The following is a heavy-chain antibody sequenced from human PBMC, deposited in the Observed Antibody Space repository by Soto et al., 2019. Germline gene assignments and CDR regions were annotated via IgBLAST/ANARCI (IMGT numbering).Heavy chain of an antibody. Sequence: SETLSLTCTVSGGSISSYYWSWIRQPPGKGLEWIGYIYYSGSTNYNPSLKSRVTISVDTSKNQFSLKLSSVTAADTAVYYCARDRGRRWLQLDYYYGMDVWGQGTTGTGSS. J-gene: IGHJ6*02. V-gene: IGHV4-59*01. CDR1: GGSISSYY. D-gene: IGHD5-12*01. CDR3: ARDRGRRWLQLDYYYGMDV. CDR2: IYYSGST.